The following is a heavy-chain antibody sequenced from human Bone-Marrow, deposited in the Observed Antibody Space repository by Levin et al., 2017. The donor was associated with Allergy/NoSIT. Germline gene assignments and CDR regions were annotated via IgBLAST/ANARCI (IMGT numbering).Heavy chain of an antibody. Sequence: PSETLSLTCTVSGGSISNHYYNWMRQPPGKGLEWVGYIHDSGSTNYNPSLKSRVTISKDTSKNQFSLKLNSVTAADTAVYYCAAGSGWLTSLWGQGAPVTVSS. CDR1: GGSISNHY. J-gene: IGHJ4*02. CDR2: IHDSGST. D-gene: IGHD3-22*01. CDR3: AAGSGWLTSL. V-gene: IGHV4-59*11.